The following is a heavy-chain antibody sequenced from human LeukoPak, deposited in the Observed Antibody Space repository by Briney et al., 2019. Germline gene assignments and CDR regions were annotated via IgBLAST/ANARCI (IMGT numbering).Heavy chain of an antibody. CDR2: TYPGDSDT. CDR1: GYSFTSYW. V-gene: IGHV5-51*01. Sequence: GESLKISCKGSGYSFTSYWIGWVRQMPGKGLEWMGITYPGDSDTRYSPSFQGQVTISADKSISTAYLQWSSLKASDTAMYYCARLAPNYDILTGHFDYWGQGTLVTVSS. D-gene: IGHD3-9*01. J-gene: IGHJ4*02. CDR3: ARLAPNYDILTGHFDY.